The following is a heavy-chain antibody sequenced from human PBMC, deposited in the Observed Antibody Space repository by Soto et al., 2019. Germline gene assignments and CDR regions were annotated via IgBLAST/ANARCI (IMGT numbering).Heavy chain of an antibody. J-gene: IGHJ6*02. V-gene: IGHV2-5*02. Sequence: QNTLKESGPTLVKPTQTLTLTCTFSGLSLSTSGMGVGWIRQPPGKALEWLALIYWDDDKRYSPSLKSRLTVTKDTSRNQVVLTMTNMDPVDTGTYYCAHITVTGYGMDVWGQGTTVTVSS. CDR3: AHITVTGYGMDV. CDR1: GLSLSTSGMG. CDR2: IYWDDDK. D-gene: IGHD3-10*01.